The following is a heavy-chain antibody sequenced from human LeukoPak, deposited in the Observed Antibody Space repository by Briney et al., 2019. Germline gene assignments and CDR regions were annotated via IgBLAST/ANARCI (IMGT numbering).Heavy chain of an antibody. Sequence: SETLSLTCAVYGGSFSGYYWSWIRQPPGKGLEWIGEINHSGSTNYNPSLKSRVTISVDTSKNQFSLKLSSVTAADTAVYYCARGLNTYYDFWSGYENWFDPWGQGTLVTVSS. CDR1: GGSFSGYY. D-gene: IGHD3-3*01. CDR2: INHSGST. CDR3: ARGLNTYYDFWSGYENWFDP. J-gene: IGHJ5*02. V-gene: IGHV4-34*01.